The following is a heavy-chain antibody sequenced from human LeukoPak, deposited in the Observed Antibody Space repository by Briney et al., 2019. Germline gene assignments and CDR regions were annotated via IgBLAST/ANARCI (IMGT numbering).Heavy chain of an antibody. J-gene: IGHJ4*02. D-gene: IGHD5-24*01. Sequence: PGGSLRLSCAASGFSFSSYWMHWVRQAPGKGLVWVSRINSDGSSTNCADSVKGRFTISKDNAKNTQYLQMNSLRAEDTAVYYCTRDRGDGYIYFDYWGQGTLVTVSS. CDR2: INSDGSST. V-gene: IGHV3-74*01. CDR1: GFSFSSYW. CDR3: TRDRGDGYIYFDY.